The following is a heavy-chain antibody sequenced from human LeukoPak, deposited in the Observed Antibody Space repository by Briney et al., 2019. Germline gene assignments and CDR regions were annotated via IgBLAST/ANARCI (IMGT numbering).Heavy chain of an antibody. CDR1: GFTFSSYA. CDR3: ARDRRIVVVPAAADL. V-gene: IGHV3-23*01. Sequence: PGGSLRLSCAASGFTFSSYAMSWVRQAPGKGLEWVSAISGSGGSTYYADSVKGRFTISRDNSKNTLYLQMNSLRAEDTAVYYCARDRRIVVVPAAADLWGQGTLVTVSS. CDR2: ISGSGGST. J-gene: IGHJ5*02. D-gene: IGHD2-2*01.